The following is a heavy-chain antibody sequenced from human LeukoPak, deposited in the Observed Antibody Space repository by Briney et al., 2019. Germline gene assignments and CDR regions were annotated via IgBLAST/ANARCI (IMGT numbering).Heavy chain of an antibody. CDR1: GFTFSDYY. CDR2: ISSGGSDI. Sequence: GGSLRLSCAASGFTFSDYYMTWIRQAPGKGLEWVSYISSGGSDIKYADSVKGRFSISRDNTKSSLYLQMNSLRAEDTAVYYCAAVTMQRSSWYDYYYMDVWGKGTTVTVSS. CDR3: AAVTMQRSSWYDYYYMDV. J-gene: IGHJ6*03. D-gene: IGHD6-25*01. V-gene: IGHV3-11*01.